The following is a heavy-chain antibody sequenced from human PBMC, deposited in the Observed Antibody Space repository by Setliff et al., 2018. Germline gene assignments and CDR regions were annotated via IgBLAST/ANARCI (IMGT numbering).Heavy chain of an antibody. V-gene: IGHV3-48*01. Sequence: GGSLRLSCVVSGFSFSNYGMTWVRQAPGKGLEWISYISTSSSTKYYADSVKGRFTISRDNANQSLYLQMNSLRAEDTAVYYCARDSTYYNFWSGYYGWFDPWGQGTLVTVSS. CDR1: GFSFSNYG. CDR2: ISTSSSTK. J-gene: IGHJ5*02. D-gene: IGHD3-3*01. CDR3: ARDSTYYNFWSGYYGWFDP.